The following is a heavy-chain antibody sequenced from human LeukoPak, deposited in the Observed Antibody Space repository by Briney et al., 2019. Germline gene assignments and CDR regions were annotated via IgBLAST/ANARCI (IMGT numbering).Heavy chain of an antibody. J-gene: IGHJ3*01. CDR2: IDPVDSYA. CDR1: RYSFTSYW. V-gene: IGHV5-10-1*01. D-gene: IGHD6-19*01. CDR3: ARINRAVADAFDV. Sequence: GESLKISRKGSRYSFTSYWITWVRQMPGKGLEWMGKIDPVDSYASYSPSFQGHVSFSADKSISTAYLQWSSLKASDSAIYYCARINRAVADAFDVWGQGTMVTVSS.